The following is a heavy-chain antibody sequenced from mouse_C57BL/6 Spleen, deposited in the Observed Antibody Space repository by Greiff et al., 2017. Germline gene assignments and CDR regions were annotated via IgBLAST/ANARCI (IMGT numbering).Heavy chain of an antibody. J-gene: IGHJ2*01. CDR3: ARQGYDYGWDFDY. D-gene: IGHD2-4*01. V-gene: IGHV5-6*01. CDR1: GFTFSSYG. Sequence: EVQLQQSGGDLVKPGGSLKLSCAASGFTFSSYGMSWVRQTPDKRLEWVATISSGGSYTYYPDSVKGRFTISRDNAKNTLYLQMSSLKSEDTAMYYCARQGYDYGWDFDYWGQGTTLTVSS. CDR2: ISSGGSYT.